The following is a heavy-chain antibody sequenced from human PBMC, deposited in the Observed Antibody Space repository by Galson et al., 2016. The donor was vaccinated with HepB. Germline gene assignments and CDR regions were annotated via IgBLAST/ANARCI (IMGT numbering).Heavy chain of an antibody. CDR2: IYYTGST. D-gene: IGHD1-7*01. V-gene: IGHV4-30-4*01. CDR1: GDSISSGYYY. CDR3: ARGTHRYFDL. Sequence: TLSLTCSVSGDSISSGYYYWSWIRQLPGKGLEWIGYIYYTGSTYYNPSLESRLTISLDTSKNQISLRLTSVPAADTAVYYCARGTHRYFDLWGRGTPVTVSS. J-gene: IGHJ2*01.